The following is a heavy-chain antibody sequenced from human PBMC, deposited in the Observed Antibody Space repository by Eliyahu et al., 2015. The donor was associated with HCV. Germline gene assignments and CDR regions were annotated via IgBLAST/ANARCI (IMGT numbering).Heavy chain of an antibody. CDR3: ARARYSTGWWDAFDI. J-gene: IGHJ3*02. CDR1: GFPVSSYY. Sequence: EVQLVESGGGLVQPGGSLRLSCAASGFPVSSYYMSWVRQAPGKGLQWVSVIYGGGRTYYADSVKGRFTLSRDNSRNTLYLQMNSLRVEDTAVYYCARARYSTGWWDAFDIWGQGTMVTVSS. D-gene: IGHD6-19*01. V-gene: IGHV3-66*01. CDR2: IYGGGRT.